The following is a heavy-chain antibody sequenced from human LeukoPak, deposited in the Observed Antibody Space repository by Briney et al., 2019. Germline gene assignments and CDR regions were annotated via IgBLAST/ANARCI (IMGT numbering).Heavy chain of an antibody. CDR2: IKYGGSEK. CDR1: GFTFDTYW. Sequence: GGSLRLSCAASGFTFDTYWMSWVRQAPGKGLEWVANIKYGGSEKYYVDSMKDRFTISRDNGMESLYLQMNSLRAEDTAVYYCARVRYSGYDYFDYWGQGTLVTVSS. D-gene: IGHD5-12*01. J-gene: IGHJ4*02. V-gene: IGHV3-7*01. CDR3: ARVRYSGYDYFDY.